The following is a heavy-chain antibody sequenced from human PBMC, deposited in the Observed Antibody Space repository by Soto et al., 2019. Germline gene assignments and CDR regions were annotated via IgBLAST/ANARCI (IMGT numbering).Heavy chain of an antibody. CDR1: GVSISSSSYY. CDR2: IYYSGST. D-gene: IGHD5-12*01. J-gene: IGHJ4*02. V-gene: IGHV4-39*07. CDR3: VRLNGRNVVAN. Sequence: QLRLQESGPGLVKPSETLSLTCAVSGVSISSSSYYWGWIRQPPGKGLEWIGNIYYSGSTYYNPSLKSRVTISVDTSKNQFSLKLSSVTAADTALYYCVRLNGRNVVANWGQGTQVTVSS.